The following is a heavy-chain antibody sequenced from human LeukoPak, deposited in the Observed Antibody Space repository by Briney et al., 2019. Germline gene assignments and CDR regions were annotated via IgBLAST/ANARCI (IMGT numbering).Heavy chain of an antibody. CDR1: GFTFSNYW. CDR3: ARDGGYCTNGVCFFDY. Sequence: GGSLRLSCAASGFTFSNYWMHWVRQAPGKGLVWVSLIDSDETSTTYADSVKGRFTISRDNAKNTLYLQMNDLRADDTAVYYCARDGGYCTNGVCFFDYWGQGTLVTVSS. CDR2: IDSDETST. J-gene: IGHJ4*02. D-gene: IGHD2-8*01. V-gene: IGHV3-74*01.